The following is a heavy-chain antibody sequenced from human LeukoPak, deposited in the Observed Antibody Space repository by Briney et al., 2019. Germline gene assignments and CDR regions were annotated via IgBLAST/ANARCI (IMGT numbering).Heavy chain of an antibody. D-gene: IGHD3-22*01. CDR1: GYTFTGYY. Sequence: ASVKVSCKASGYTFTGYYMHWVRQAPGQGLEWMGWINPNSGGTNYAQEFQGRVTMTGDTSISTAYMELSRLRSDDTAVYYCARATGGYYDYFDYWGQGTLVTVSS. CDR3: ARATGGYYDYFDY. J-gene: IGHJ4*02. V-gene: IGHV1-2*02. CDR2: INPNSGGT.